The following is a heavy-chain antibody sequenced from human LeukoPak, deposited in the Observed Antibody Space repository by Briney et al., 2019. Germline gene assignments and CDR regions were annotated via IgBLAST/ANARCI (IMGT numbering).Heavy chain of an antibody. V-gene: IGHV3-21*06. CDR2: ITSSSTYI. D-gene: IGHD6-13*01. CDR1: GFTFSNYN. CDR3: ARDIIAAAGPNYYSYMDV. Sequence: GGSLRLSCAASGFTFSNYNMNWVRQAPGKGLEWVSSITSSSTYIYYADSVKGRFTISRDNAKNSLYLQMNSLRAEDTAVYYCARDIIAAAGPNYYSYMDVWGKGTTVTVSS. J-gene: IGHJ6*03.